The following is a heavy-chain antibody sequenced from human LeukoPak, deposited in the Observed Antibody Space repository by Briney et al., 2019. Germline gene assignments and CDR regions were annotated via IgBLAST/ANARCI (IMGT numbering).Heavy chain of an antibody. Sequence: GGSLRLSCAASGFTFTSYTMSWVRQAPGKGLEWVAVIRYDGTEKDHADSVRGRFTISRDNSKNMLYLQMNSLRAEDTAVYYCARDFLRGYSGYEPGGFDYWGQGTLVTVSS. CDR1: GFTFTSYT. V-gene: IGHV3-33*08. J-gene: IGHJ4*02. CDR2: IRYDGTEK. D-gene: IGHD5-12*01. CDR3: ARDFLRGYSGYEPGGFDY.